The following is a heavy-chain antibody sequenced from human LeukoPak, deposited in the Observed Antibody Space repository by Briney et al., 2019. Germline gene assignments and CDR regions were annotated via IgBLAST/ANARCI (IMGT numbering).Heavy chain of an antibody. Sequence: GGSLRLTCAASGFTFDDYAMHWVRQAPGKGLEWISGISWNSGSIGYADSVKGRFTISRDNAKNSLYLQMNSLRAEDMALYYCAKDMGIAVAGTVDYWGQGTLVTVSS. CDR2: ISWNSGSI. CDR3: AKDMGIAVAGTVDY. D-gene: IGHD6-19*01. J-gene: IGHJ4*02. CDR1: GFTFDDYA. V-gene: IGHV3-9*03.